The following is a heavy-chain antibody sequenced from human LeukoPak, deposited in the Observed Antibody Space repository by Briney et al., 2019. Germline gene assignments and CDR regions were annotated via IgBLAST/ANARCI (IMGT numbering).Heavy chain of an antibody. Sequence: PSETLSLSCTVSGGSIRSYYWSWIRQPPGKGLECIGYIYYIGSTNYNPSLKSRVTISLDTSKSQFSLKLTSVTPADTAVYYCARGGIVGSRTNWFDPWGQGILVTVSS. CDR2: IYYIGST. V-gene: IGHV4-59*01. CDR3: ARGGIVGSRTNWFDP. D-gene: IGHD1-26*01. CDR1: GGSIRSYY. J-gene: IGHJ5*02.